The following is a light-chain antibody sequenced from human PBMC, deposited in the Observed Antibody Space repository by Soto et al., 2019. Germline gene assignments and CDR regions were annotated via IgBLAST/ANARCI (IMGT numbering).Light chain of an antibody. J-gene: IGKJ1*01. CDR2: FAS. V-gene: IGKV4-1*01. CDR1: QSVFYSSNNKNY. Sequence: DFVMTQSPDSLAVSLGERATIKCTPCQSVFYSSNNKNYLAWYQQNAGQPPQLLIHFASTRQPGVPDRFSGSGSGTDFTLIINSRQAEDVAVYYCQQYYGTPLTFGQGTQVELK. CDR3: QQYYGTPLT.